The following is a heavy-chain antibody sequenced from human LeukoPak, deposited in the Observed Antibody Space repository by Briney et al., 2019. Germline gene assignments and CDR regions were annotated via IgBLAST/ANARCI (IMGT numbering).Heavy chain of an antibody. CDR1: GGSFSGYY. V-gene: IGHV4-34*01. Sequence: PSETLSLTCAVYGGSFSGYYWSWIRQPPGKGLEWIGEINHSGRTNYNPSLKSRVTISVDTSKNQFSLKLSSVTAADTAVYYCARLKLRSYCSSTSCRGYFDYWGQGTLVTVSS. J-gene: IGHJ4*02. CDR2: INHSGRT. CDR3: ARLKLRSYCSSTSCRGYFDY. D-gene: IGHD2-2*01.